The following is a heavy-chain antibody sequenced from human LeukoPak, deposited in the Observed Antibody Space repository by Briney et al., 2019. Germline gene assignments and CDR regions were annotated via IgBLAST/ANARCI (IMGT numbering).Heavy chain of an antibody. Sequence: GGSLRLSCAVSGFTFSDHYMTWIRQAPGKGLEYISYLSNRGSDIFYADSVKGRFSISRDNAKNSLYLQMNSLRVEDTAMYYCARGHWGLDHWGQGTLVTVSS. CDR2: LSNRGSDI. CDR3: ARGHWGLDH. D-gene: IGHD7-27*01. J-gene: IGHJ5*02. V-gene: IGHV3-11*01. CDR1: GFTFSDHY.